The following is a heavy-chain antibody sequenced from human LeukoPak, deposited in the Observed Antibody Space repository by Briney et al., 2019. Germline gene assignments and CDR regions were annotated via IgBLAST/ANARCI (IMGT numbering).Heavy chain of an antibody. V-gene: IGHV3-48*03. CDR2: ISVSGDTI. D-gene: IGHD3-10*01. CDR3: ARGTLYYGSESYDY. CDR1: GFPFSAYE. J-gene: IGHJ4*02. Sequence: GGSLSLSCAASGFPFSAYEMNWVRQAPGKGLEWVSYISVSGDTIYYADSVKGRFTISRDNAKKSLYLQMKSLRAEDTAVYYCARGTLYYGSESYDYWGQGTLVAVSS.